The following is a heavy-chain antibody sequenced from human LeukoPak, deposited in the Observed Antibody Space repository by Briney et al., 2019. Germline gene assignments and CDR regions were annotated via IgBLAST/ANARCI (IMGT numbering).Heavy chain of an antibody. J-gene: IGHJ4*02. Sequence: RPGGSLRLSCAVSGLTFSDYSMAWVRQAPGKGLFWVSGISAGGGSTYYADSVKGRFTISRDNSRNTLYLQMNSLSAEDTAVYYCAKDAAGPEYWGQGTLSPSPQ. D-gene: IGHD6-13*01. CDR3: AKDAAGPEY. CDR1: GLTFSDYS. CDR2: ISAGGGST. V-gene: IGHV3-23*01.